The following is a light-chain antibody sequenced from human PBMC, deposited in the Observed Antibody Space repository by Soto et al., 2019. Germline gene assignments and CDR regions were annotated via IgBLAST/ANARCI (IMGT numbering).Light chain of an antibody. CDR1: QKINTW. CDR2: EAS. Sequence: IQMTQSPSTLSASVGDRVTITCRASQKINTWVAWYQQRPGKAPKLLIYEASSLEPGVPSRFGGSGSGTDFTLTISSLQPDDFATYYCQQYEIYPLTFGGGPQVA. J-gene: IGKJ4*01. V-gene: IGKV1-5*03. CDR3: QQYEIYPLT.